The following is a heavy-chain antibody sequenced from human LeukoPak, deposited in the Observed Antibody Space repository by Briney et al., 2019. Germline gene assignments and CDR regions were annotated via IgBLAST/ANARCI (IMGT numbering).Heavy chain of an antibody. CDR3: ARSYYYGSGCYYK. Sequence: SKTLSLTCTVSGGSISSYYWSWIRQPPGKGLEWIGYIYYSGSTNYNPSLKSRVTISVDTSKNQFSLKLSSVTAADTAVYYCARSYYYGSGCYYKWGQGTLVTVSS. D-gene: IGHD3-10*01. CDR1: GGSISSYY. V-gene: IGHV4-59*01. J-gene: IGHJ4*02. CDR2: IYYSGST.